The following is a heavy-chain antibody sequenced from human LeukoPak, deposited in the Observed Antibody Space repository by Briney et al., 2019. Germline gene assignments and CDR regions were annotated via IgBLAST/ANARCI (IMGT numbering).Heavy chain of an antibody. V-gene: IGHV3-53*01. D-gene: IGHD5-18*01. CDR1: GFTVSSNY. CDR2: IYSGGST. Sequence: GGSLRLSCAASGFTVSSNYMSWVRQAPGKGLEWVPVIYSGGSTYYADSVKGRFTISRDNSKNTLYLQMNSLRAEDTAVYYCAREGVIYSYGYHYYFDYWGQGTLVTVSS. CDR3: AREGVIYSYGYHYYFDY. J-gene: IGHJ4*02.